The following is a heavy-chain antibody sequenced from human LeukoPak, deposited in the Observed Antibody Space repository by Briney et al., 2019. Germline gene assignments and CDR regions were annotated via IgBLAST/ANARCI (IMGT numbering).Heavy chain of an antibody. Sequence: SETLSLTCTVSGGSISSGGYYWSWIRQHPGKGLEWIGYIYYSGSTYYNPSLKSRVTISVDTSKNQFSLKLSSVTAADTAVYYCARDSRSSSWPYYYGIDVWGKGTTVTVSS. CDR3: ARDSRSSSWPYYYGIDV. D-gene: IGHD6-13*01. V-gene: IGHV4-31*03. CDR1: GGSISSGGYY. J-gene: IGHJ6*04. CDR2: IYYSGST.